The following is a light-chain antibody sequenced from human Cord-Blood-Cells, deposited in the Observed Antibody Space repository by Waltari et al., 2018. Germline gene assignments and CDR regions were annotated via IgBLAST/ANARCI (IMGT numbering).Light chain of an antibody. J-gene: IGLJ2*01. CDR2: AGS. CDR3: CSYAGSYPVV. V-gene: IGLV2-11*01. CDR1: SSDVGGYNY. Sequence: QSALTQPRSVSGSPGQSVTISCTGTSSDVGGYNYVSWYQQHPGKAPKPMIDAGSKRPSVVPDRFSGSKSGNTASLTISGLQAEDEADYYCCSYAGSYPVVFGGGTKLTVL.